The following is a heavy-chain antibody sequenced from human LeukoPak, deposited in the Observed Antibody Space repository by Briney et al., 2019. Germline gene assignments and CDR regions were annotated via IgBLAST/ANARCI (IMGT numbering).Heavy chain of an antibody. Sequence: SETLSLTCTVSGYSISSGYYWGWIRQPPGKGLEWIGSIYHSGSTYYNPSLKSRVTISVDTSKNQFSLKLSSVTAADTAVYYCARSPYYYGSGSFSRVEYWGQGTLVTVSS. D-gene: IGHD3-10*01. J-gene: IGHJ4*02. V-gene: IGHV4-38-2*02. CDR1: GYSISSGYY. CDR2: IYHSGST. CDR3: ARSPYYYGSGSFSRVEY.